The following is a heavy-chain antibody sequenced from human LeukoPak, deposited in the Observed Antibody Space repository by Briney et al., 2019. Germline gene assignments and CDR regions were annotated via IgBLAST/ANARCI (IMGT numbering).Heavy chain of an antibody. J-gene: IGHJ4*02. CDR1: RFTFNNYG. CDR3: AKPGIRYDFWSGYFRGYFDY. V-gene: IGHV3-30*02. CDR2: IRYDGSNK. D-gene: IGHD3-3*01. Sequence: TGGSLRLSCAASRFTFNNYGMHWVRQAPGKGLEWVAFIRYDGSNKYYADSVKGRFTISRDNSKNTLFLQMNSLRAEDTAVYYCAKPGIRYDFWSGYFRGYFDYWGQGTLVTVST.